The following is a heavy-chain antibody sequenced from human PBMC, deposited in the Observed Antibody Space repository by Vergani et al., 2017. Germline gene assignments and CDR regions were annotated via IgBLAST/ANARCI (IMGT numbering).Heavy chain of an antibody. J-gene: IGHJ4*02. V-gene: IGHV4-59*08. D-gene: IGHD2-21*01. CDR3: ARDAWQGVSVSDSTPGY. Sequence: QVQLQESGPGLVKPSETLSLTCTVSGGSISSYYWSWIRQPPGKGLEWIGYIYYSGSTFYNSSLRSRVTITLDTSRNQFSLNLRSVIAADTAMYYCARDAWQGVSVSDSTPGYWGQGTLVSVSS. CDR2: IYYSGST. CDR1: GGSISSYY.